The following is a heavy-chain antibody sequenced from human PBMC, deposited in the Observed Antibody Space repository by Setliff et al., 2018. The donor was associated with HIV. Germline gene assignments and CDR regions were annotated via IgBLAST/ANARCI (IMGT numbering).Heavy chain of an antibody. V-gene: IGHV3-7*03. CDR2: IKKDGSDK. CDR1: GFTFSNSW. Sequence: GESLKISCAASGFTFSNSWMTWVRQAPGKGLEWVANIKKDGSDKFYVDSVKGRFAISRDNAKNSLNLEMNSLRAEDTAIYYCASSRPPDDSSGYLDHWGQGTLVTAPQ. J-gene: IGHJ4*01. CDR3: ASSRPPDDSSGYLDH. D-gene: IGHD3-22*01.